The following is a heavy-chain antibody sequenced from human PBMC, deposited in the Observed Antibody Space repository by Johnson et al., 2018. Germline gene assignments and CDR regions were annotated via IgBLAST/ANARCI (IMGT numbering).Heavy chain of an antibody. J-gene: IGHJ3*02. D-gene: IGHD3-16*01. CDR1: GYTFTSYY. CDR2: INPSGGST. Sequence: QVQLVESGAEVKKPGASVKISCKASGYTFTSYYIHWVRQAPGQGLEWMGIINPSGGSTSYSQKFQDKITMTRATSTSTVHMDLRGDKSEETAVYYCARDSRGSGYAFDIWGQGTLVTVSS. CDR3: ARDSRGSGYAFDI. V-gene: IGHV1-46*01.